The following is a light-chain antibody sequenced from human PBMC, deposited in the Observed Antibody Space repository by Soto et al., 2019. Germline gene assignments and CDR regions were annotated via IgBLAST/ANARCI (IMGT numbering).Light chain of an antibody. CDR2: KAF. CDR3: QQYNRYSRT. Sequence: DIQMTQSPSTLSASVGDRVTITCRASQSISSWLAWYQQKPGKVPKLLIYKAFSLESGVPSRFSGSGSGTEFTLTISSLQPDEFATYYCQQYNRYSRTFGQGTKVEIK. CDR1: QSISSW. V-gene: IGKV1-5*03. J-gene: IGKJ1*01.